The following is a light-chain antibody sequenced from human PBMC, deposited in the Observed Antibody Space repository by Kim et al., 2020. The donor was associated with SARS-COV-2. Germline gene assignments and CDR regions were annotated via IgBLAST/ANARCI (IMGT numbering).Light chain of an antibody. CDR3: QAWDSSTVV. CDR1: KLGDKS. V-gene: IGLV3-1*01. Sequence: SYELTQPPSVCVSPGQTASITCSGDKLGDKSACWYQQKPGQSPVLVIYQDSKRASGIPERFSGSNSGNTATLTISGTQAMDEADYYCQAWDSSTVVFGGGTQLTAL. CDR2: QDS. J-gene: IGLJ2*01.